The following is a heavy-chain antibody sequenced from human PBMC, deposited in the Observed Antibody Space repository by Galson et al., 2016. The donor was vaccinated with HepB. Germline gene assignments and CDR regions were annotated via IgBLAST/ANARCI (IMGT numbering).Heavy chain of an antibody. D-gene: IGHD3-22*01. Sequence: SLRLSCATSGFIFSSYAMHWVRQAPGKGLEWVAVIWHDGSLKYYADSVKGRFTISRDNSKNMLYLQMNGLRVEDTAVYYCAGAFYYGSSGWGPAALDNWGQGTVVTVSS. CDR2: IWHDGSLK. CDR1: GFIFSSYA. CDR3: AGAFYYGSSGWGPAALDN. V-gene: IGHV3-33*01. J-gene: IGHJ3*02.